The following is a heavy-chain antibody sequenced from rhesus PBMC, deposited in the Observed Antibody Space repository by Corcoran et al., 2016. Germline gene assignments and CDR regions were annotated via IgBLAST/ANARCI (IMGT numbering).Heavy chain of an antibody. Sequence: EVQLVQSGAEVKKPGASVKISCKASGYTFTDYYLHWVRQAPGKGLEGIGRADPEDGETIHPQEFQARVTITADTSTDTAYMELSSLRSEDTAVYYCATVAAPASFDYWGQGVLVTVSS. CDR1: GYTFTDYY. CDR3: ATVAAPASFDY. J-gene: IGHJ4*01. D-gene: IGHD4-29*01. V-gene: IGHV1-111*02. CDR2: ADPEDGET.